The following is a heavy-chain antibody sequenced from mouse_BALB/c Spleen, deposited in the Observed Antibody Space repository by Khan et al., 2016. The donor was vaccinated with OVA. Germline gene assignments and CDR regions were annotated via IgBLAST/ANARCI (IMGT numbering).Heavy chain of an antibody. CDR3: ARRGYDYGRGALFAY. J-gene: IGHJ3*01. CDR1: GFSLSNYS. D-gene: IGHD2-4*01. CDR2: IWSAGST. V-gene: IGHV2-2*02. Sequence: QVRLQQSGPGLVQPSQSLSITCTVSGFSLSNYSVHWVRQSPGKGLEWLGVIWSAGSTDYNAAFISRLTISKDNSRSQVFFKMNSLQPNATAIYYCARRGYDYGRGALFAYWGQGTLVTVSA.